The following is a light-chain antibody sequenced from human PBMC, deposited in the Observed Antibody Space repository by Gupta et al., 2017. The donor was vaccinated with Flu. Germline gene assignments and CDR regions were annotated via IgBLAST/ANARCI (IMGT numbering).Light chain of an antibody. CDR2: GAF. CDR1: QTIHTY. J-gene: IGKJ2*01. V-gene: IGKV1-39*01. Sequence: ASLSASVGDRVTITCRASQTIHTYINWYQQKPGRAPTLLIYGAFTLQRGVPSRFSGSGSGTDFTLTISSLRPEDFAIYFCQQTYVPPLYTFGQWTKLEIK. CDR3: QQTYVPPLYT.